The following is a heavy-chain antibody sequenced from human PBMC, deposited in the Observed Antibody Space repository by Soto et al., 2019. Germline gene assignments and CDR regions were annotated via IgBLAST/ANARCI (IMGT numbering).Heavy chain of an antibody. J-gene: IGHJ6*02. CDR2: INHSGST. V-gene: IGHV4-34*01. CDR1: GVSFSGYY. Sequence: SETLSLTCAVYGVSFSGYYWSWIRQPPGKGLEWIGEINHSGSTNYNPSLKSRVTISVDTSKNQFSLKLSSVTAADTAVYYCARGRCSGGSCSFYYYYYGMDVWGQGTTVTVSS. CDR3: ARGRCSGGSCSFYYYYYGMDV. D-gene: IGHD2-15*01.